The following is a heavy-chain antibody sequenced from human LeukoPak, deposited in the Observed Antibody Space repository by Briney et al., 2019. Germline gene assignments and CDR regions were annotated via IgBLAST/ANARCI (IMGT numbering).Heavy chain of an antibody. J-gene: IGHJ4*02. CDR1: GGSISSSSYY. D-gene: IGHD1-14*01. CDR3: ARAPEYGLYYFDY. Sequence: PSETLSLTCTVSGGSISSSSYYWGWIRQPPGKGLEWIGSIYYSGSTYYNPSLKSRVTISVDTSKNQFSLKLTSVTAADTAVYYCARAPEYGLYYFDYWGQGTLVTVSX. CDR2: IYYSGST. V-gene: IGHV4-39*07.